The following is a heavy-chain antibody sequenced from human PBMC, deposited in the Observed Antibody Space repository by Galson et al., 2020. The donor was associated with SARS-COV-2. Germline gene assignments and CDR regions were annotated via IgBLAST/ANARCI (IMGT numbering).Heavy chain of an antibody. CDR2: ISYDGSNK. V-gene: IGHV3-30-3*01. CDR3: ARGPGHYFDY. J-gene: IGHJ4*02. CDR1: GFTFSSYA. Sequence: TGGSLRLSCAASGFTFSSYAMHWVRQAPGKGLEWVAVISYDGSNKYYADSVKGRFTISRDNSKNTLYLQMNSLRAEDTAVYYCARGPGHYFDYWGQGTLVTGSP.